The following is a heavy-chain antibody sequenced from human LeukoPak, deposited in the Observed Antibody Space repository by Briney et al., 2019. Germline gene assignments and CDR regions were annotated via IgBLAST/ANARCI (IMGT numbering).Heavy chain of an antibody. CDR1: GFTFSSYG. CDR2: IWYDGSNK. D-gene: IGHD2-21*02. J-gene: IGHJ4*02. CDR3: AKDTYCGGDCYSEPDY. Sequence: GGSLRLSCAASGFTFSSYGMHWVRQAPGKGLEWVAAIWYDGSNKYYADSVKGRFTISRDNSKNTLYLQMNSLRAEDTAVYYCAKDTYCGGDCYSEPDYWGQGTLVTVSS. V-gene: IGHV3-30*02.